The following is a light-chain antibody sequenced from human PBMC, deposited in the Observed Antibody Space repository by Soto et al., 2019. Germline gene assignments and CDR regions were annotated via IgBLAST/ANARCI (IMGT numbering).Light chain of an antibody. CDR2: DAS. CDR3: QQYNSYSPT. Sequence: DIQMTQSPSTLSASVGDRVTITCRASQSISSWLAWYQQKPGKAPKLLIYDASSVESGVPSRFSGSGSGTGFTLTISSLQPDDFASYYCQQYNSYSPTFGQGTKVDIK. J-gene: IGKJ1*01. CDR1: QSISSW. V-gene: IGKV1-5*01.